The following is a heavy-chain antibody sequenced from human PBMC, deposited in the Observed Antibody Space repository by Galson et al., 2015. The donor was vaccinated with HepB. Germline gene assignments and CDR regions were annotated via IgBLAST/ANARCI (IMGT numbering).Heavy chain of an antibody. CDR3: ARGLAAAGTWDAFDI. Sequence: SVKVSCKASGYTFTSYYMHWVRQAPGQGLEWMGIINPSGGSTSYAQKFQGRVAMTRDTSTSTVYMELSSLRSEDTAVYYCARGLAAAGTWDAFDIWGQGTMVTVSS. CDR1: GYTFTSYY. J-gene: IGHJ3*02. V-gene: IGHV1-46*01. D-gene: IGHD6-13*01. CDR2: INPSGGST.